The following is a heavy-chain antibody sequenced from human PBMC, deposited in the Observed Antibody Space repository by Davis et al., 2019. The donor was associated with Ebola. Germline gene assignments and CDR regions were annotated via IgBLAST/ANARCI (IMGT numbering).Heavy chain of an antibody. D-gene: IGHD5-18*01. CDR3: ARTDTAMVIRYYYYGMDV. CDR1: GFTFSSYW. J-gene: IGHJ6*02. CDR2: IKQDGSEK. Sequence: GESLKISCAASGFTFSSYWMSWVRQAPGKGLEWVANIKQDGSEKYYVDSVKGRFTISRDNAKNSLYLQMNSLRAEDTAVYYCARTDTAMVIRYYYYGMDVWGQGTTVTVSS. V-gene: IGHV3-7*01.